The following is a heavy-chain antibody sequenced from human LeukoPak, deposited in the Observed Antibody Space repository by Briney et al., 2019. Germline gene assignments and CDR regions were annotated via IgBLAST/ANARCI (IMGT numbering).Heavy chain of an antibody. CDR3: ARALEDLYDFWSGSKNYYGMDV. CDR1: GYTFTSYG. V-gene: IGHV1-18*01. Sequence: ASVKISCKASGYTFTSYGISWVRQAPGQGLEWMGWISAYNGNTNYAQKLQGRVTMTTGTSTSTAYMELRSLRSDDTAVYYCARALEDLYDFWSGSKNYYGMDVWGQGTTVTVSS. D-gene: IGHD3-3*01. J-gene: IGHJ6*02. CDR2: ISAYNGNT.